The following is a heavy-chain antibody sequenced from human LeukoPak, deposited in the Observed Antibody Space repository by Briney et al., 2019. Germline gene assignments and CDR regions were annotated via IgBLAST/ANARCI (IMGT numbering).Heavy chain of an antibody. D-gene: IGHD3-22*01. J-gene: IGHJ6*02. CDR1: GFTFSSYW. Sequence: SGGSLRLSCAASGFTFSSYWMHWVRQAPGKGLVWVSRINSDGSSTSYADSVKGRFTISRDNSKNTLYLQMNSLRAEDTAVYYCAKTGSSGYYYGRYYYYGMDVWGQGTTVTVSS. CDR2: INSDGSST. CDR3: AKTGSSGYYYGRYYYYGMDV. V-gene: IGHV3-74*01.